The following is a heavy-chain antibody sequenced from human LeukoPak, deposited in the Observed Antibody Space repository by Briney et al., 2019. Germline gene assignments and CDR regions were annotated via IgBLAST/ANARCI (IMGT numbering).Heavy chain of an antibody. CDR1: GFTFSYYS. Sequence: GGSLRLSCAASGFTFSYYSMNWVRQAPGKGLEWVSYFSTSSSTISYADSVKGRFTISRYNAKNSLYLQMNSLRAEDTAVYYCARDSLYAFDFWGQGTMVTVSS. J-gene: IGHJ3*01. CDR2: FSTSSSTI. D-gene: IGHD3-16*01. V-gene: IGHV3-48*01. CDR3: ARDSLYAFDF.